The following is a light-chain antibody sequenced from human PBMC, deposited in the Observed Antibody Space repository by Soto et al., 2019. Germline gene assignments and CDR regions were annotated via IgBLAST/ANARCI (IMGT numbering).Light chain of an antibody. J-gene: IGKJ5*01. V-gene: IGKV3-20*01. Sequence: EIVLTQSPGTLSLSPGERATLSCRTSESVSSRFLAWYQQKPGQAPRLLIYGSSSRAAGIPDRFSGSGSGTDFTLSISRLEPEDFAVYYCQKYGTPPPLTFGQGTRLEIK. CDR2: GSS. CDR1: ESVSSRF. CDR3: QKYGTPPPLT.